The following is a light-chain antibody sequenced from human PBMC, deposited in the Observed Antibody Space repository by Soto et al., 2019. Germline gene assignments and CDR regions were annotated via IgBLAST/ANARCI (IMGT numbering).Light chain of an antibody. Sequence: EIVLTQSPGTLSLSPGERATLSCRASQSVSSSYLAWYQQKPGQAPRLLIYGASSRATGIPDRFSGSGSGTDFTLTISRLEAADFAVYYCRQYNNWPGTFGQGTKVDIK. J-gene: IGKJ1*01. CDR1: QSVSSSY. CDR2: GAS. CDR3: RQYNNWPGT. V-gene: IGKV3-20*01.